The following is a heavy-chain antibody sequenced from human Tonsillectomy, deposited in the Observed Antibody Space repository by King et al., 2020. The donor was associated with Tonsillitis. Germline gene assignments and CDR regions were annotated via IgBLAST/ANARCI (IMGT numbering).Heavy chain of an antibody. J-gene: IGHJ3*02. CDR3: AKVFSSSWYEAFDI. D-gene: IGHD6-13*01. CDR2: ISGSGGGT. CDR1: GFTFSSYA. Sequence: VQLVESGGGLVQRRGSLRLSCAASGFTFSSYAMTWVRQAPGKGLEWVSGISGSGGGTYYADSVKGRFTISRDNSKNTLYLQMNSLRAEDTAVYYCAKVFSSSWYEAFDIWGQGTMVTVSS. V-gene: IGHV3-23*04.